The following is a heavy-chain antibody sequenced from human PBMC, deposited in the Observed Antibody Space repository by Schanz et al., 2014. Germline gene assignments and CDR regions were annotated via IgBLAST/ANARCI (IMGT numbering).Heavy chain of an antibody. CDR3: ARGPDSTSADVTRGRRRYYFDY. CDR1: GGSISSYY. D-gene: IGHD6-13*01. J-gene: IGHJ4*02. V-gene: IGHV4-59*12. Sequence: QVQLQESGPGLVKPSETLSLTCTVSGGSISSYYWSWIRQPAGKGLEWIGEINHSGSTNYNPSLKSRVPISVDTSKNRFSLRLRSVTAADTAVYYCARGPDSTSADVTRGRRRYYFDYWGQGTLVTVSS. CDR2: INHSGST.